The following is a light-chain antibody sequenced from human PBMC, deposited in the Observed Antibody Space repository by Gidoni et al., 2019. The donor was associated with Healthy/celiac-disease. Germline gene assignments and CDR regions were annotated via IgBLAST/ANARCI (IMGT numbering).Light chain of an antibody. V-gene: IGKV3-15*01. J-gene: IGKJ1*01. Sequence: IVMTQSPATLSVSPGERATLSCRASQSVSSNLAWYQQKPGQAPRLLNDGATTRATGIPTRCSGSGSGTEFTLTSSSLQSEDLAVYYCQQYNNWPWTFGQXTKVEIK. CDR2: GAT. CDR3: QQYNNWPWT. CDR1: QSVSSN.